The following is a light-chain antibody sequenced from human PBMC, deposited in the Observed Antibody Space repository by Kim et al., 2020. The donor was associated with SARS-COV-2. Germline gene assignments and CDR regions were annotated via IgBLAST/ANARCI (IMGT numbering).Light chain of an antibody. J-gene: IGLJ1*01. V-gene: IGLV1-40*01. CDR3: QSYDSSQSGYV. Sequence: QSVLTQPPSVSGSPGQRVTISCTGSSSNIGAGYDVHWYQQHPGTAPKLLIYGNTNRPSGVPDRFSGSKSGTSASLAITGLQAEDEADYYCQSYDSSQSGYVFGTGTKVTVL. CDR2: GNT. CDR1: SSNIGAGYD.